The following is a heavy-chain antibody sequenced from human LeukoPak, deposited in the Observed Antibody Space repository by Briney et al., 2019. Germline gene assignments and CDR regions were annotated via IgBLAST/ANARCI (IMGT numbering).Heavy chain of an antibody. Sequence: SETLSLTCTVSGASISSSDYWWAWIRQPPGKGLDWIASVSYRGNTHYNPSLQSRVTISVDTSKNQFSLNLNSVTAADTAVYYCARQRGIGSWSFDYWGQGTLVTVSS. J-gene: IGHJ4*02. D-gene: IGHD3-3*02. CDR1: GASISSSDYW. CDR2: VSYRGNT. CDR3: ARQRGIGSWSFDY. V-gene: IGHV4-39*01.